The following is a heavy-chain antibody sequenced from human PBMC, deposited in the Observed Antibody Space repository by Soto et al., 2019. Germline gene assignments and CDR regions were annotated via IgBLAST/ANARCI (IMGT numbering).Heavy chain of an antibody. V-gene: IGHV3-48*01. CDR2: ISSSSSTI. CDR3: ARGQDIVVVVAASDY. CDR1: GFTFSSYS. D-gene: IGHD2-15*01. J-gene: IGHJ4*02. Sequence: GGSLRLSCAASGFTFSSYSMNWVRQAPGKGLEWVSYISSSSSTIYYADSVKGRFTISRDNAKNSLYLQINSLRAEDTAVYNIARGQDIVVVVAASDYWGQGTLVTVSS.